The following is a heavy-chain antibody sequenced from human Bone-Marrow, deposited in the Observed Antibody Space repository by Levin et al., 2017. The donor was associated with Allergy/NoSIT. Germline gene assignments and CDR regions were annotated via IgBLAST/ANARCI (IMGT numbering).Heavy chain of an antibody. J-gene: IGHJ6*02. CDR3: ARGRSSSLLGYYYYGMDV. V-gene: IGHV1-2*04. Sequence: ASVKVSCKASGYTFTGYYMHWVRQAPGQGLEWMGWINPNSGGTNYAQKLQGWVTMTRDTSISTAYMELSRLRSDDTAVYYCARGRSSSLLGYYYYGMDVWGQGTTVTVSS. CDR1: GYTFTGYY. D-gene: IGHD6-6*01. CDR2: INPNSGGT.